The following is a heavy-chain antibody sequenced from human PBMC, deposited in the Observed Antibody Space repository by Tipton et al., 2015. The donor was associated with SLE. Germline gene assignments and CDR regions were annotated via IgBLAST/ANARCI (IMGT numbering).Heavy chain of an antibody. J-gene: IGHJ6*03. CDR2: VHSSGRT. CDR1: GGSISHDNFY. V-gene: IGHV4-61*02. D-gene: IGHD4-11*01. Sequence: TLSLTCTVSGGSISHDNFYWTWIRQPAGGGLEWLGRVHSSGRTNYNPSLKSRVTISVDRSQNQFSLRLSSVSAADTAVYYCASDYSNSDYSYYYMDVWGKGTTVTVSS. CDR3: ASDYSNSDYSYYYMDV.